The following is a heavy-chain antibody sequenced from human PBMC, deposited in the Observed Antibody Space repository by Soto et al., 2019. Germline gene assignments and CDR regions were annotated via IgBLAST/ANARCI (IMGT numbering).Heavy chain of an antibody. CDR1: GGSISSSSYY. V-gene: IGHV4-39*01. CDR3: AGGLGVSCRWSGSYVCSSSPPDY. D-gene: IGHD2-15*01. Sequence: SETLSLTCIVSGGSISSSSYYWGWIRQPPGKGLEWIGSIYYSGSTYYNPSLKSRVTISVDTSKNQFSLYLQMNSLSAGDTAVYYCAGGLGVSCRWSGSYVCSSSPPDYWGQGTLVTVSS. J-gene: IGHJ4*02. CDR2: IYYSGST.